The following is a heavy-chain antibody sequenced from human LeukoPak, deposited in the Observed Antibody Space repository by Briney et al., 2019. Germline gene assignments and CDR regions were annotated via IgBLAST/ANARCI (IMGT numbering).Heavy chain of an antibody. CDR2: IVVGSGNT. Sequence: SVKVSCKASGFTFTSSAMQWVRQARGQRLEWIGWIVVGSGNTNYAQKFQERVTITREMSTSTAYMELRRLRSDDTAVYYCARARRYNWNLAPYYWGQGTLVTVSS. J-gene: IGHJ4*02. CDR3: ARARRYNWNLAPYY. CDR1: GFTFTSSA. V-gene: IGHV1-58*02. D-gene: IGHD1-20*01.